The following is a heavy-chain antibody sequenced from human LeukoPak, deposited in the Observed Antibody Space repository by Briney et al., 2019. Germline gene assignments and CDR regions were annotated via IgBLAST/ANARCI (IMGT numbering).Heavy chain of an antibody. CDR2: INPSGGST. J-gene: IGHJ3*02. V-gene: IGHV1-46*01. CDR3: ARELRHEKGPYYDSSGYYRHDAFDI. CDR1: GYTFTSYY. Sequence: ASVKVSCKASGYTFTSYYMHWVRRAPGQGLEWMGIINPSGGSTSYAQKFQGRVTMTRDTSTSTVYMELSSLRSEDTAVYYCARELRHEKGPYYDSSGYYRHDAFDIWGQGTMVTVSS. D-gene: IGHD3-22*01.